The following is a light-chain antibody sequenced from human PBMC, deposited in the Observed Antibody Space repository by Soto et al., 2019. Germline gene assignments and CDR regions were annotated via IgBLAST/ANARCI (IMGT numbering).Light chain of an antibody. V-gene: IGLV2-8*01. CDR2: EVT. CDR1: SSDIGGYNY. J-gene: IGLJ3*02. Sequence: QSALTQPPSASGSPGQSVAISCTGTSSDIGGYNYVSWYQQHPGKAPKLMIYEVTKRPSGVPDRFSAFKSGNTASLTVSGLQAEDEADYYCSSYASGNTLVFGGGTKLTVL. CDR3: SSYASGNTLV.